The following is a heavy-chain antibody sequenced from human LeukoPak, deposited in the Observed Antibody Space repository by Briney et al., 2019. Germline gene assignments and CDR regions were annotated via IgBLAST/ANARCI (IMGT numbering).Heavy chain of an antibody. V-gene: IGHV3-23*01. D-gene: IGHD4-17*01. CDR2: ISDGGWT. Sequence: GGSLRLSCAASGFTFSSYDMHWVRQAPGKGLEWVSSISDGGWTAYTDSVKGRFFISRETATNTLYLQMNSLRVEDTAVYYCAKECDYGNTSHMPCYWGQGTLVTVSS. J-gene: IGHJ4*02. CDR1: GFTFSSYD. CDR3: AKECDYGNTSHMPCY.